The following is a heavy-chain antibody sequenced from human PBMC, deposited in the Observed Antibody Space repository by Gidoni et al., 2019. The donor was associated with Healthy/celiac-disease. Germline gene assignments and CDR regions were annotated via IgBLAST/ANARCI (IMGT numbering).Heavy chain of an antibody. J-gene: IGHJ4*02. D-gene: IGHD4-17*01. CDR2: IIPIFGTA. CDR1: GGTFSSYA. V-gene: IGHV1-69*01. CDR3: ARDLSDYGDSTLAPHY. Sequence: QVQLVQSGAEVKKPGSSVKVSCKASGGTFSSYAISWVRQAPGQGLEWMGGIIPIFGTANYAQKVQGRVTITADESTSTAYMELSSLRSEDTAVYYCARDLSDYGDSTLAPHYWGQGTLVTVSS.